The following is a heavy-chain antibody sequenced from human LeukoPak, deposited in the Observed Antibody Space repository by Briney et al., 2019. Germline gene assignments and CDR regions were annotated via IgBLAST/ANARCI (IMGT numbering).Heavy chain of an antibody. Sequence: GGSLRLSCAASGFNFNNYWMSWLRQAPGKGLEWVANIKDDGSEEYYVDSVKGRFTIVRDNAYNSLYLQMNSLRGDDTAVYYCARSGYSHSWDYWGQGTLVIVSS. J-gene: IGHJ4*02. CDR2: IKDDGSEE. CDR1: GFNFNNYW. CDR3: ARSGYSHSWDY. V-gene: IGHV3-7*03. D-gene: IGHD1-26*01.